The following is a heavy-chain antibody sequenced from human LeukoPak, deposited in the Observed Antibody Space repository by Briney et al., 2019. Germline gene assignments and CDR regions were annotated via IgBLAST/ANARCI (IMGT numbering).Heavy chain of an antibody. CDR3: ARRIIAVTGTVVYYFDS. CDR2: IYYSGST. V-gene: IGHV4-39*01. D-gene: IGHD6-19*01. CDR1: GGSISSTNYY. Sequence: SETLSLTCTVSGGSISSTNYYWGWIRQPPGKGVEWIASIYYSGSTYYNPSLKSRVTISVDTSKNQFSLKLSSVTAADTAVYYCARRIIAVTGTVVYYFDSWGQGTLVTVSS. J-gene: IGHJ4*02.